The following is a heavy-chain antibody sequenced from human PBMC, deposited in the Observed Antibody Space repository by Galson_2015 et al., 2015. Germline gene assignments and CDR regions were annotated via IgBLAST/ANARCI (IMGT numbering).Heavy chain of an antibody. CDR1: GYTFISYA. J-gene: IGHJ4*02. Sequence: SVKVSCKASGYTFISYAMHWVRQAPGQRLEWMGWINADNGNTKYSQKFQGRVTITRDTSANTAYMELSGLTSEDTAVYYCARVPGVIAVAGTFDYWGQGTLVPVSS. CDR2: INADNGNT. D-gene: IGHD6-19*01. CDR3: ARVPGVIAVAGTFDY. V-gene: IGHV1-3*01.